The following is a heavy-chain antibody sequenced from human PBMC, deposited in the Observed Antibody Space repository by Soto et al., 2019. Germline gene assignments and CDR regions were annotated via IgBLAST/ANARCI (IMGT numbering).Heavy chain of an antibody. D-gene: IGHD3-3*01. J-gene: IGHJ6*02. CDR2: IIPIFGTA. Sequence: ASVKVSCKASGGTFSSYAISWVRQAPGQGLEWMGGIIPIFGTANYAQKFQGRVTITADESTSTAYMELSSLRSEDTAVYYCARERYEFWSGYSHDYYYYGMDVWGQGTTVTVSS. CDR3: ARERYEFWSGYSHDYYYYGMDV. CDR1: GGTFSSYA. V-gene: IGHV1-69*13.